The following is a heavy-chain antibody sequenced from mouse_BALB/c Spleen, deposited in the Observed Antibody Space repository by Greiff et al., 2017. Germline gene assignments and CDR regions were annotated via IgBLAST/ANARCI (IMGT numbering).Heavy chain of an antibody. V-gene: IGHV1-54*01. CDR1: GYAFTNYL. CDR3: ATLGPFAY. CDR2: INPGSGGT. Sequence: VQLQQSGAELVRPGTSVKVSCKASGYAFTNYLIEWVKQRPGQGLEWIGVINPGSGGTNYNEKFKGKATLTADKSSSTAYMQLSSLTSDDSAVYFCATLGPFAYWGQGTLVTVSA. J-gene: IGHJ3*01. D-gene: IGHD4-1*01.